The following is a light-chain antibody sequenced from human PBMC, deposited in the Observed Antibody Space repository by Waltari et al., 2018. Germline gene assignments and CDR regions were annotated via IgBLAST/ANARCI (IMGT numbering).Light chain of an antibody. J-gene: IGLJ3*02. Sequence: SYVLTQPPSVSVAPGQTARITCGGDNIGPTSVDWYQRKAGQAPLLVAYDDSDRPSGIPERFSGSNSGNTATLTIGTVEAGDEADYYCQLWDSSTEYPVFGGGTKLTVL. CDR3: QLWDSSTEYPV. V-gene: IGLV3-21*02. CDR2: DDS. CDR1: NIGPTS.